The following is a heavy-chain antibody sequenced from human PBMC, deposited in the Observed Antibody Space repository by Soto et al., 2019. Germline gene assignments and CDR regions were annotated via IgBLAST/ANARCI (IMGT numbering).Heavy chain of an antibody. D-gene: IGHD3-3*01. CDR3: TRPPTYYDFWSPGY. Sequence: GGSLRLSCAASGFTFSGSAMHWVRQASGKGLERVGRIRSKANSYATAYAASVKGRFTISRDDSKNTAYLQMNSLKTEDTAVYYCTRPPTYYDFWSPGYWGQGTLVTVSS. J-gene: IGHJ4*02. V-gene: IGHV3-73*01. CDR1: GFTFSGSA. CDR2: IRSKANSYAT.